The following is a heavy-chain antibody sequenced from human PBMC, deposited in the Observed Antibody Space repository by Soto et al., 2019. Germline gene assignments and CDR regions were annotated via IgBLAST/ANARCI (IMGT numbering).Heavy chain of an antibody. CDR1: GFTFSSYA. V-gene: IGHV3-23*01. Sequence: GGSLRLSCAASGFTFSSYAMSWVRQAPGKGLEWVSAISGSGGSTYYADSVKGRFTISRDNSKNTLYLQMNSLRAEDTAVYYCAKDRGSSGLAEYFQHWGHGTLVTVSS. CDR2: ISGSGGST. J-gene: IGHJ1*01. D-gene: IGHD6-19*01. CDR3: AKDRGSSGLAEYFQH.